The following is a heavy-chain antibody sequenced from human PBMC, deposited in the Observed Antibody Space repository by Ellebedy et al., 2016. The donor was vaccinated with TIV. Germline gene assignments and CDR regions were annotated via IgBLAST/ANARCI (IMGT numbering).Heavy chain of an antibody. CDR2: LWSDGSHK. V-gene: IGHV3-30*02. CDR1: GFTFSSYG. Sequence: GESLKISCAASGFTFSSYGMHWVRQAPGKGLAWVAILWSDGSHKNYADSVKGRFTISRDNSKNTLYLQMNNLRAEDTAVYYCAKVLRILYYAMDVWGQGTTVTVSS. J-gene: IGHJ6*02. CDR3: AKVLRILYYAMDV. D-gene: IGHD3-3*01.